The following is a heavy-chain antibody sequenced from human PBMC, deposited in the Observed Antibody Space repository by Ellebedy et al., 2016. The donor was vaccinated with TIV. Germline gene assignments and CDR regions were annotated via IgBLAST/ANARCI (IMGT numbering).Heavy chain of an antibody. D-gene: IGHD3-3*01. V-gene: IGHV3-74*01. Sequence: PGGSLRLSCAASGFTFSSYWMHWVRQAPGKGLVWVSRINSDGSSTTYADSVKGRFTISRDNAKNTLDLQMNSLRAEDTAVYYCARDKGIFGVVLTHTGVGAFDIWGQGTMVTVSS. CDR2: INSDGSST. CDR1: GFTFSSYW. J-gene: IGHJ3*02. CDR3: ARDKGIFGVVLTHTGVGAFDI.